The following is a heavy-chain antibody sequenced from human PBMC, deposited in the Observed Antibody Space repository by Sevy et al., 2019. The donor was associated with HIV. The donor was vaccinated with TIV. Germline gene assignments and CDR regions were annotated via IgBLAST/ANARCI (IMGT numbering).Heavy chain of an antibody. CDR1: GFTFSSYS. CDR2: ISSSSSYI. J-gene: IGHJ4*02. CDR3: ARDWGSGLDY. V-gene: IGHV3-21*01. Sequence: GGSLRLSCAASGFTFSSYSMNWVRQAPGKGLEWVSSISSSSSYIYYADSVKGRLTISRDNAKNSLYLQMNSLRAEDTAVYYCARDWGSGLDYWGQGTLVTVSS. D-gene: IGHD2-15*01.